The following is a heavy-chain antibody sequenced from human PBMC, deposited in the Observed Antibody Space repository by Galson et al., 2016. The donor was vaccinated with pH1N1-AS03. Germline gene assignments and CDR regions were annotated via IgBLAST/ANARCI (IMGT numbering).Heavy chain of an antibody. CDR3: ARDPYDTSGDYYPP. D-gene: IGHD3-22*01. CDR2: INWNGDSL. V-gene: IGHV3-20*01. J-gene: IGHJ5*02. CDR1: GFSVDDYG. Sequence: SLRLSCAASGFSVDDYGMSWVRQGPGKGLEWVAGINWNGDSLGYADSVKGRFTISKDNAKNYLYLHMNSLRVEDTDLYHCARDPYDTSGDYYPPWGQGTLVTVAS.